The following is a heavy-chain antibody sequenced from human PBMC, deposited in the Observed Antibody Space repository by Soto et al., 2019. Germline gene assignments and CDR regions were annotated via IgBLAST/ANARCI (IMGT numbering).Heavy chain of an antibody. D-gene: IGHD3-10*01. CDR1: GFTFSSYA. CDR2: ISNNGGNT. CDR3: VKALTNGVFLWFGDPIWDDGMDV. J-gene: IGHJ6*02. Sequence: PGGSLRLSCSASGFTFSSYAMHWVRQAPGKGLEYVSGISNNGGNTYYADSVKGRFTISRDNSKNTLYLQMSSLRAEDTAVYYCVKALTNGVFLWFGDPIWDDGMDVWGLGTTVTVSS. V-gene: IGHV3-64D*08.